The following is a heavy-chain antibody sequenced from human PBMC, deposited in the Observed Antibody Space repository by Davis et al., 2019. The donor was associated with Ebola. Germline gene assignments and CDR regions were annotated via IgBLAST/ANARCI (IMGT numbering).Heavy chain of an antibody. Sequence: GGSLRLSCAASGFTVSSNYMSWVRQAPGKGLEWVSVIYSGGSTYYADSVKGRFTISRDNSKNTLYLQMNSLRAEDTAVYYCARDHVVRGVIFVGPDYWGQGTLVTVSS. V-gene: IGHV3-66*02. CDR3: ARDHVVRGVIFVGPDY. CDR2: IYSGGST. CDR1: GFTVSSNY. J-gene: IGHJ4*02. D-gene: IGHD3-10*01.